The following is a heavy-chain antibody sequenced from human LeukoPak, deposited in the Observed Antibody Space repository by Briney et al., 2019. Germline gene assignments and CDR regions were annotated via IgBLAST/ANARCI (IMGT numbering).Heavy chain of an antibody. V-gene: IGHV3-66*01. CDR2: IYSGGST. Sequence: GGSLRLSRAASGFTFSSHGMNWVRQAPGKGLEWVSLIYSGGSTYYADSVKGRFTISRDNSKNTLYLQMNSLRAEDTAVYYCARDLRYSSGWSASGMDVWGKGTTVTISS. J-gene: IGHJ6*03. CDR1: GFTFSSHG. D-gene: IGHD6-19*01. CDR3: ARDLRYSSGWSASGMDV.